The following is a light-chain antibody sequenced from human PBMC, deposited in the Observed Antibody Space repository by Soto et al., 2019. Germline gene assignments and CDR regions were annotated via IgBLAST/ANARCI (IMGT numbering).Light chain of an antibody. CDR2: LNSDGSH. CDR1: GGHSSYA. J-gene: IGLJ2*01. CDR3: QTWGTGIQV. V-gene: IGLV4-69*01. Sequence: QSVLTQSPSASASLGASVKLTCTLSGGHSSYAIAWHQQQPEKGPRYLMKLNSDGSHSQGDGIPDRFSGSSSGAERYLTISSLQSEDEADYYCQTWGTGIQVFGGGTKLTVL.